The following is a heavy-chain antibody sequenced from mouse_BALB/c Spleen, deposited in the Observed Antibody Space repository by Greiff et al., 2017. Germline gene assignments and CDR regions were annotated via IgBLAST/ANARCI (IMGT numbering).Heavy chain of an antibody. D-gene: IGHD2-3*01. CDR1: GFTFSDYY. CDR2: ISDGGSYT. CDR3: ARGDGYYSSY. Sequence: EVMLVESGGGLVKPGGSLKLSCAASGFTFSDYYMYWVRQTPEKRLEWVATISDGGSYTYYPDSVKGRFTISRDNAKNNLYLQMSSLKSEDTAMYYCARGDGYYSSYWGQGTLVTVSA. J-gene: IGHJ3*01. V-gene: IGHV5-4*02.